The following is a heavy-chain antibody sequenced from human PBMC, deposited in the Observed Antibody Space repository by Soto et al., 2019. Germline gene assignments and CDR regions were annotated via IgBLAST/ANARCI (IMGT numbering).Heavy chain of an antibody. CDR2: INAGNGNT. CDR1: GYTFTSYA. V-gene: IGHV1-3*01. CDR3: ARIYSGSYYYYYGTDV. J-gene: IGHJ6*04. D-gene: IGHD1-26*01. Sequence: VASVKVSCKASGYTFTSYAMHWVRQAPGQRLEWMGWINAGNGNTKYSQKFQGRVTITRDTSASTAYMELSSLRSEDTAVYYCARIYSGSYYYYYGTDVWGKGTTVTVSS.